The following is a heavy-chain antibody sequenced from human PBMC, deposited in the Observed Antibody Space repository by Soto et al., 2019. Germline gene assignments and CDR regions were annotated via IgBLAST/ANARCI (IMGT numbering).Heavy chain of an antibody. D-gene: IGHD2-15*01. CDR2: IYWDDDK. V-gene: IGHV2-5*02. J-gene: IGHJ6*02. CDR1: GFSLSTSGVG. CDR3: AYLPCSGGSCYWFSFSGMDV. Sequence: QITLKESGPTLVKPTQTLTLTCTFSGFSLSTSGVGVAWIRQPPGKALEWLALIYWDDDKRYRPSPESRLTITKDSSNNQVVLTMTNMNSVNTATYYCAYLPCSGGSCYWFSFSGMDVWGQGTTVTVSS.